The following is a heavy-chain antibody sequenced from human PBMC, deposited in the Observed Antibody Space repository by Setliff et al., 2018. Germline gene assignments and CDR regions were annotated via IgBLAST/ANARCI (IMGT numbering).Heavy chain of an antibody. CDR3: ARGDSSGNNYPVLDY. CDR1: GTSISTGPYY. D-gene: IGHD1-26*01. V-gene: IGHV4-61*09. J-gene: IGHJ4*02. Sequence: PSETLSLTCTVSGTSISTGPYYWTWIRQSAERGLEWIGQIFSRGSMNYRPSLSSRVTISADSSKNQLSLQLVSVTASDTAVYYCARGDSSGNNYPVLDYWGQGILVTVSS. CDR2: IFSRGSM.